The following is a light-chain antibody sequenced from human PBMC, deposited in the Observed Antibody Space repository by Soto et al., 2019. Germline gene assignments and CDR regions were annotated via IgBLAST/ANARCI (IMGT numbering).Light chain of an antibody. J-gene: IGKJ1*01. CDR2: DAS. V-gene: IGKV3-15*01. Sequence: ILMTQSPATLSVSPGERATLSCRASQSVSNNLAWYQQKPGQAPRLLIYDASTRATGIPARFSGSGSGTECPLTISGLQSDDFAFSYRQQDNNWSPWPFGQGTKGEIK. CDR3: QQDNNWSPWP. CDR1: QSVSNN.